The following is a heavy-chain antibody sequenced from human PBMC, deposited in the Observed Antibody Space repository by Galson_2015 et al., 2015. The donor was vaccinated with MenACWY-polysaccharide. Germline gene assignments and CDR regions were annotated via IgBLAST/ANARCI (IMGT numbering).Heavy chain of an antibody. V-gene: IGHV1-18*01. Sequence: SVKVSCTASGYTLSSYGPTWVRQAPGQGLEWMGWISTNDGHTNYEQKFQGRVTMTTDTFTSTVYMELRSLRSDDTAIYYCARDPGAASIQSFDYWGQGALVTVSS. CDR1: GYTLSSYG. D-gene: IGHD4-11*01. CDR2: ISTNDGHT. J-gene: IGHJ4*02. CDR3: ARDPGAASIQSFDY.